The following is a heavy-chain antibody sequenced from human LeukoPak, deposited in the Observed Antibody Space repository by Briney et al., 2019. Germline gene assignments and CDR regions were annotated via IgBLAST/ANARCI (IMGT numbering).Heavy chain of an antibody. J-gene: IGHJ4*02. Sequence: GGSLRHSCAASGFTFSSYAMRWVRQAPGKGLEYVSAISSNGGRTYYANSVKGRFTISRDNSKNTPYLHMGSLRAEDMAVYYCARPFYGSEYPSVDWGQGTLVTVSS. D-gene: IGHD3-10*01. V-gene: IGHV3-64*01. CDR1: GFTFSSYA. CDR3: ARPFYGSEYPSVD. CDR2: ISSNGGRT.